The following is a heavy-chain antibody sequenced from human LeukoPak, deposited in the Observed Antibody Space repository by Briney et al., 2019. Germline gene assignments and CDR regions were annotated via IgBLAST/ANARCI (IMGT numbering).Heavy chain of an antibody. Sequence: GGSLRLSCAASGFTFSSYGMHWVRQAPGKGLEWVAFIRYDGNNKYYADSVKGRFTISRDNSKNTLYLQMNSLRAEDTAVYYCATAGDSSGYYYFQHWGQGTLVTVSS. J-gene: IGHJ1*01. D-gene: IGHD3-22*01. CDR1: GFTFSSYG. CDR3: ATAGDSSGYYYFQH. V-gene: IGHV3-30*02. CDR2: IRYDGNNK.